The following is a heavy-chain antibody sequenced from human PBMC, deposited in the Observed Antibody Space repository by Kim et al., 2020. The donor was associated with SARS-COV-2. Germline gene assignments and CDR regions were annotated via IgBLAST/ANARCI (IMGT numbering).Heavy chain of an antibody. V-gene: IGHV3-23*01. CDR3: AKDVFEVRSSLVRVLLLQ. Sequence: KGRFTISRDNSKNTLYLQMNSLRAEDTAVYYCAKDVFEVRSSLVRVLLLQWGQGTLVTVSS. J-gene: IGHJ4*02. D-gene: IGHD3-10*01.